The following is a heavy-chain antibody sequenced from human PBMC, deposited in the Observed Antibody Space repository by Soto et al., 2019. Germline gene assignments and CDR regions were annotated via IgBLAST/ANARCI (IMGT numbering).Heavy chain of an antibody. J-gene: IGHJ5*02. CDR1: GGSIRRSSYY. V-gene: IGHV4-39*01. CDR2: IYYSGST. D-gene: IGHD2-15*01. CDR3: ARSLVVVVAATPPNNWFDP. Sequence: QLQLQESGPGLVKPSETLSLTCTVSGGSIRRSSYYWGWIRQPPGKGLEWIGSIYYSGSTYYNPSLKSRVTISVDTSKNQFSLKLSSVTAADTAVYYCARSLVVVVAATPPNNWFDPWGQGTLVTVSS.